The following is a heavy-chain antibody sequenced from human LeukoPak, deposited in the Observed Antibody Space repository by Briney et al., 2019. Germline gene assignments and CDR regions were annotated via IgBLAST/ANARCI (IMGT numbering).Heavy chain of an antibody. D-gene: IGHD6-13*01. J-gene: IGHJ4*02. CDR3: ARDRAFIAAAGYYFDY. CDR2: INPSGGST. V-gene: IGHV1-46*01. CDR1: GYTFTSYY. Sequence: ASVKVSCKASGYTFTSYYMHWVRQAPGRGLEWMGIINPSGGSTSYAQKFQGRVTMTRDTSTSTVYMELSSLRSEDTAVYYCARDRAFIAAAGYYFDYWGQGTLVTVSP.